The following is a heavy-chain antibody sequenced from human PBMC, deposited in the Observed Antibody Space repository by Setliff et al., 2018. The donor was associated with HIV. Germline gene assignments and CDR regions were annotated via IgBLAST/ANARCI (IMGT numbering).Heavy chain of an antibody. CDR2: IYASDSSGSN. Sequence: KPSETLSLTCTVSGGSITTGSYYWSWIRQPAGQGLEWIGHIYASDSSGSNNYNPSLESRVTISLDTYKHQISLQLTSVTAEDTALYYCARHAPYPPWAYYYYYLDVWGQGTTVTVSS. J-gene: IGHJ6*03. CDR1: GGSITTGSYY. CDR3: ARHAPYPPWAYYYYYLDV. D-gene: IGHD2-2*01. V-gene: IGHV4-61*09.